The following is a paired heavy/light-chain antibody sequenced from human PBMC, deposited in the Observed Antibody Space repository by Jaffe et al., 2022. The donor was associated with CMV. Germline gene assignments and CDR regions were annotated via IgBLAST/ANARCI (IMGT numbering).Light chain of an antibody. CDR3: QQYDNLSVT. Sequence: DIQMTQSPSSLSASVGDRVTITCQASQDISNYLNWYQQKPGKAPKLLIYDASNLETGVPSRFSGSGSGTDFTFTISSLQPEDIATYYCQQYDNLSVTFGQGTKLEIK. V-gene: IGKV1-33*01. CDR2: DAS. CDR1: QDISNY. J-gene: IGKJ2*01.
Heavy chain of an antibody. Sequence: QVQLQQWGAGLLKPSETLSLTCAVYGGSFSGYYWSWIRQPPGKGLEWIGEINHSGSTNYNPSLKSRVTISVDTSKNQFSLKLSSVTAADTAVYYCARGLMRGIAGSSWIRVAFDIWGQGTMVTVSS. J-gene: IGHJ3*02. V-gene: IGHV4-34*01. D-gene: IGHD6-13*01. CDR3: ARGLMRGIAGSSWIRVAFDI. CDR1: GGSFSGYY. CDR2: INHSGST.